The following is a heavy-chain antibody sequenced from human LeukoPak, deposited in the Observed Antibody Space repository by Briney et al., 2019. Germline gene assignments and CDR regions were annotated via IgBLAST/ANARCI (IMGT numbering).Heavy chain of an antibody. CDR3: ATETVEPWKNVPFNL. D-gene: IGHD1-1*01. J-gene: IGHJ3*01. Sequence: SETLSLTCVVSGGAMRSSTYFWGPIRQPPGKGLEWISTIFSSETIYYNTSLPSRDPMTVEPSKNQFSLKLTSETLADTAFFYCATETVEPWKNVPFNLWGRGALVTVSS. CDR2: IFSSETI. V-gene: IGHV4-39*01. CDR1: GGAMRSSTYF.